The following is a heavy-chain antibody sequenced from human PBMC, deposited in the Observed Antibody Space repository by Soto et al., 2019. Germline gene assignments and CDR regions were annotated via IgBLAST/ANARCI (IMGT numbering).Heavy chain of an antibody. CDR1: GLTFSSYG. D-gene: IGHD2-8*01. Sequence: PGGALTLSCAAPGLTFSSYGMRRVRQAPRKGLEWVSAISGSGGSTYYADSVKGRFTISRDNSKNTLYLQMNSLRAEDTAVYYCAKDNLVLMVYATPIFDYWGQGTLVTVSS. V-gene: IGHV3-23*01. CDR2: ISGSGGST. CDR3: AKDNLVLMVYATPIFDY. J-gene: IGHJ4*02.